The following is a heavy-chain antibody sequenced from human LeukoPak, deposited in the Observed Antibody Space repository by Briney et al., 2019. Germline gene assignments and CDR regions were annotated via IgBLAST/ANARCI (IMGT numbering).Heavy chain of an antibody. Sequence: GGSLRLSCAASGFTFSSYSMNWVRQAPGKGLEWVANINEDGSLRYYVDSLKGRFTISRDNTNDSLYLQMISLRVDDTAVYYCARVGKSGWNFDHWGQGTLVTVSS. CDR1: GFTFSSYS. CDR3: ARVGKSGWNFDH. CDR2: INEDGSLR. D-gene: IGHD6-19*01. J-gene: IGHJ4*02. V-gene: IGHV3-7*01.